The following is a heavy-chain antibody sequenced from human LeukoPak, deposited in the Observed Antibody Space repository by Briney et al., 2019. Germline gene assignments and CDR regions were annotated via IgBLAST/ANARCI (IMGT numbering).Heavy chain of an antibody. CDR1: GGTFSSYA. CDR3: AREGGHCSSTSCFDY. J-gene: IGHJ4*02. Sequence: GASVKVSCKASGGTFSSYAISWVRQAPGQGLEWMGGIIPIFGTANYAQKFQGRVAITADESTSTAYMELSSLRSEDTAVYYCAREGGHCSSTSCFDYWGQGTLVTVSS. V-gene: IGHV1-69*13. D-gene: IGHD2-2*01. CDR2: IIPIFGTA.